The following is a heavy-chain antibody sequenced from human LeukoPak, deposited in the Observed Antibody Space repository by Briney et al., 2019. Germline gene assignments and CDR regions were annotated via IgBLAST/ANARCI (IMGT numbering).Heavy chain of an antibody. CDR2: IYPYTGAT. Sequence: ASVKVSCKASGYTFSGTGWYLYWLRQTPGQGLECMGWIYPYTGATHYAQKFQGRVAMTRDTSISTAYMELSRLRPDDTAVYYCARDGPAQMVDFDYWGQGTLVTVSS. CDR1: GYTFSGTGWY. D-gene: IGHD3-10*01. CDR3: ARDGPAQMVDFDY. J-gene: IGHJ4*02. V-gene: IGHV1-2*02.